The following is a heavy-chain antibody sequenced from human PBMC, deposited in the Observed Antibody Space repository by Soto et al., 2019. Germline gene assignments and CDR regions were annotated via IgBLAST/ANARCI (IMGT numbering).Heavy chain of an antibody. J-gene: IGHJ3*02. CDR3: AHKRCSGGSCVHACDT. D-gene: IGHD2-15*01. V-gene: IGHV2-5*01. Sequence: QITLKQSGPTLVKPTQTLTLTCTFSGFSLSTSGEGVGWIRQPPGTAREWLALIFWSDDKRYSPSLNTRLTITSDTSQNQAALTLTNMDPVDTATYFCAHKRCSGGSCVHACDTWGQRTMVIVSS. CDR1: GFSLSTSGEG. CDR2: IFWSDDK.